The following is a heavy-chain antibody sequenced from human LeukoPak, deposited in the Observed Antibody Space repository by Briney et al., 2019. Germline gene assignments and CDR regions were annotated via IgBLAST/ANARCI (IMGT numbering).Heavy chain of an antibody. V-gene: IGHV3-7*01. CDR1: GFTFSSDW. CDR3: ARYGLGDTFDI. CDR2: IKQDGSET. D-gene: IGHD4-17*01. Sequence: GGSLRLSCAASGFTFSSDWMSWVRQAPGKGLEWVARIKQDGSETRYVDSVKGRFTIFRDNTKSSLYLQMNSLRAEDTAVYYCARYGLGDTFDIWGQGTVVTVSS. J-gene: IGHJ3*02.